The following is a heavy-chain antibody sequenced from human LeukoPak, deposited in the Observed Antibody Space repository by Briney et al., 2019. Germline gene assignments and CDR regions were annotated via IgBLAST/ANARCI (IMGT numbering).Heavy chain of an antibody. D-gene: IGHD6-13*01. V-gene: IGHV1-46*01. CDR3: ARAREAAAGTGANWFDP. J-gene: IGHJ5*02. CDR2: INPSGGST. Sequence: ASVKVSCKASGYTFTSYYMHWVRQAPGQGLEWMGLINPSGGSTSYAQKFQGRVTMTRDMSTSTVYMELSSLRSEDTAVYYCARAREAAAGTGANWFDPWGQGTLVTVSS. CDR1: GYTFTSYY.